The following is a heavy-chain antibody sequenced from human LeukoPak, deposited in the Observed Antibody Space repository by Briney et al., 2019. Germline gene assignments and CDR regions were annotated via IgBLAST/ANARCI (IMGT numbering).Heavy chain of an antibody. CDR3: ARDSGRGSGIAAAENDAFDI. Sequence: GASVKVSCKASGYTFTSYGISWVRQAPGQGLEWMGGIIPIFGTANYAQKFQGRVTITADESTSTAYMELSSLRSEDTAVYYCARDSGRGSGIAAAENDAFDIWGQGTMVTVSS. D-gene: IGHD6-13*01. V-gene: IGHV1-69*13. CDR1: GYTFTSYG. J-gene: IGHJ3*02. CDR2: IIPIFGTA.